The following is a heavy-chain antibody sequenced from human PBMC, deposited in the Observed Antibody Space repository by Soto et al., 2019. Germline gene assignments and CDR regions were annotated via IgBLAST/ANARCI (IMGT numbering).Heavy chain of an antibody. CDR2: IWHDGSNK. J-gene: IGHJ6*03. CDR3: ARDNRDYYYYMDV. V-gene: IGHV3-33*01. Sequence: PGGSLRLSCAASGFTFSSYGMHWVRQAPGKGLEWVAVIWHDGSNKYYSDSVKGRFTISRDNPKNTLYLQMNSLRAEDTAVYYCARDNRDYYYYMDVWGTGTTVTVSS. CDR1: GFTFSSYG.